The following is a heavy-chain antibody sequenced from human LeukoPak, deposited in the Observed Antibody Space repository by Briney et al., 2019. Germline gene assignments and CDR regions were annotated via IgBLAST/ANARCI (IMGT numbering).Heavy chain of an antibody. Sequence: GGSLRLSCAASGFTFDDYAMHWVRQAPGKGLEWVSGISWNSGRIGYADSVKSRFTISRDNAKNSLYLQMNSLRAEDTALYYCAKDSGYDFLYFDYWGQGTLVTVSS. D-gene: IGHD5-12*01. CDR3: AKDSGYDFLYFDY. J-gene: IGHJ4*02. CDR1: GFTFDDYA. V-gene: IGHV3-9*01. CDR2: ISWNSGRI.